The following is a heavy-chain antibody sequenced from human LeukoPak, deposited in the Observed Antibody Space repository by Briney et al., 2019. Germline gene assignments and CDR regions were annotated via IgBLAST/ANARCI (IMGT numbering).Heavy chain of an antibody. Sequence: PSETLSLTCTVSGGSISSYYWSWIRQPPGKGLEWIGYIYYSGSTNYNPSLKSRVTISVDTSKNQFSLKLSSVTAADAAVYYCARVNGSSSGAFDIWGQGTMVTVSS. CDR3: ARVNGSSSGAFDI. D-gene: IGHD6-6*01. CDR1: GGSISSYY. V-gene: IGHV4-59*01. J-gene: IGHJ3*02. CDR2: IYYSGST.